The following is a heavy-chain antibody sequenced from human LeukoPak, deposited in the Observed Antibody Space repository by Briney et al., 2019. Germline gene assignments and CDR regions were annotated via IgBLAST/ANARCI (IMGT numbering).Heavy chain of an antibody. CDR1: GFSFSTYA. CDR2: ISGSGTTT. J-gene: IGHJ4*02. Sequence: PGGSLRLSCAASGFSFSTYAMSWVRQAPGKGLEWVSSISGSGTTTYYADSVRGRFTFSRDSSKNTLYLQMNNLRAEDTAVYYCARIYGYFDYWGQGTLVTVSS. D-gene: IGHD5-18*01. V-gene: IGHV3-23*01. CDR3: ARIYGYFDY.